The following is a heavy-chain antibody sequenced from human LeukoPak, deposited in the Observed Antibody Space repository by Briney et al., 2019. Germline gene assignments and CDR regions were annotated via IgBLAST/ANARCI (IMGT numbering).Heavy chain of an antibody. CDR1: GGSFSGYY. D-gene: IGHD3-22*01. CDR2: INHSGST. V-gene: IGHV4-34*01. CDR3: ARELDYYDSSGHPTSYYYGMDV. Sequence: PSETLSLTCAVYGGSFSGYYWSWIRQPPGKGLEWIGEINHSGSTNYNPSLKSRVTISVDTSKNQFSLKLSSVTAADTAVYYCARELDYYDSSGHPTSYYYGMDVWGQGTTVTVSS. J-gene: IGHJ6*02.